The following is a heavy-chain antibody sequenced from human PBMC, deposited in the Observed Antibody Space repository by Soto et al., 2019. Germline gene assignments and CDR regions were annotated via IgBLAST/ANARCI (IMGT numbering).Heavy chain of an antibody. V-gene: IGHV3-66*01. CDR2: IYSGGST. J-gene: IGHJ3*02. CDR3: ARDNKYSGYDVYAFDI. CDR1: GFTVSSNY. Sequence: EVQLVESGGGLVQPGGYLRLSCAASGFTVSSNYMSWVRQAPGKGLEWVSVIYSGGSTYYADSVKGRFTISRDNSKNTLYLQMNSLRAEDTAVYYCARDNKYSGYDVYAFDIWGQGTMVTVSS. D-gene: IGHD5-12*01.